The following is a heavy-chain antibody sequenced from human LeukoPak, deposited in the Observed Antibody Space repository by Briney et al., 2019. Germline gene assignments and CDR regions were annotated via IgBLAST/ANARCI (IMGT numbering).Heavy chain of an antibody. CDR1: GFTFSSYG. D-gene: IGHD6-19*01. V-gene: IGHV3-30*02. CDR2: IRYDGSNK. J-gene: IGHJ4*02. CDR3: ASDYSSGWYYYFDY. Sequence: GGSLRLSCAASGFTFSSYGMHWVRQAPGKGLEWVAFIRYDGSNKYYADSVKGRFTISRDNSKNTLYLQMNSLRAEDTAVYYCASDYSSGWYYYFDYWGQGTLVTVSS.